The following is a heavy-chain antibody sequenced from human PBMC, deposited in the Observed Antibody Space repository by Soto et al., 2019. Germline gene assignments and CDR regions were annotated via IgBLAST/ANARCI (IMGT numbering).Heavy chain of an antibody. D-gene: IGHD1-26*01. Sequence: QVPLVQSGPEVKKHGASVKVSCKTSGYTPTNYDIGWVRQAPGQGLEYMGWISAYNGNTNYARKLQDRVTLTTDTSTRTAYMELRSLQSDDTAIYYCARGLYRRGTYYAFDNWGQGTLVTVSS. CDR3: ARGLYRRGTYYAFDN. CDR2: ISAYNGNT. CDR1: GYTPTNYD. J-gene: IGHJ4*02. V-gene: IGHV1-18*01.